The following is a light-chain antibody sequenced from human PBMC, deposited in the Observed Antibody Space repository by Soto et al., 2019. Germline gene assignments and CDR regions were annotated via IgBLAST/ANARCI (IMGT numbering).Light chain of an antibody. CDR1: RTDVDGHDY. Sequence: QSVLTQPASVSGSPGQSITISCTGARTDVDGHDYVSWYQQHPGQAPKLIIFDVHNRPSGVSSCFSGSKSGDTASLTISGLRAEDDGDYYCSSYTASTPFYVFGTGTKVTVL. J-gene: IGLJ1*01. CDR3: SSYTASTPFYV. CDR2: DVH. V-gene: IGLV2-14*03.